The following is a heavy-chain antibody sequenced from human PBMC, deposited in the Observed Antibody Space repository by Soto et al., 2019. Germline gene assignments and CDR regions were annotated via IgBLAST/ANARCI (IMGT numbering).Heavy chain of an antibody. CDR3: ARGKGFRGRTTYNWFDP. V-gene: IGHV4-34*01. D-gene: IGHD1-7*01. CDR1: GGSFSGYY. Sequence: SETLSLTCAVYGGSFSGYYWSWIRQPPGKGLEWIGEINHSGSTNYNPSLKSRVTISVDTSKNQFSLKLSSVTAADTAVYYCARGKGFRGRTTYNWFDPWGQGTLVTVSS. CDR2: INHSGST. J-gene: IGHJ5*02.